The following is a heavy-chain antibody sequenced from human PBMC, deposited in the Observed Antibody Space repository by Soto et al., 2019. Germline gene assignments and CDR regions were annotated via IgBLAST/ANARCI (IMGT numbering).Heavy chain of an antibody. D-gene: IGHD1-7*01. CDR2: ISGSGGST. CDR3: ATHNGYYVMSAFDI. Sequence: GGSLRLSCAASGFSFSTYAMSWVRQAPGKGLEWVSAISGSGGSTYYADSVKGRFTISRDNSKNTLYLQMNSLRAEDTAVYYCATHNGYYVMSAFDIWGQGTMVTVSS. V-gene: IGHV3-23*01. J-gene: IGHJ3*02. CDR1: GFSFSTYA.